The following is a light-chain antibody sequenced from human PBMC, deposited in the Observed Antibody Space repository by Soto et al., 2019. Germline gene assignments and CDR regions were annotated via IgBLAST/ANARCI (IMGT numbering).Light chain of an antibody. CDR3: SSYAGSNMGV. CDR2: EVT. V-gene: IGLV2-8*01. J-gene: IGLJ1*01. Sequence: QSVLTQPRSASGSPGQSDTISCTGTSSDVGGYNFVSWYQQQPGKAPKLIIYEVTQRPSGVPDRFSGSKSGNTASLTVSGLQAEDEAEYYCSSYAGSNMGVFGTGTKVTVL. CDR1: SSDVGGYNF.